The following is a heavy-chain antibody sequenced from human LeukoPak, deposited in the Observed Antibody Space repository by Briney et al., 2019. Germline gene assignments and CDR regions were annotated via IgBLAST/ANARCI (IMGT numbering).Heavy chain of an antibody. CDR2: IYYSGGT. CDR1: GGSISSGDYY. CDR3: ARVSTMVRGVINWFDP. J-gene: IGHJ5*02. Sequence: KPSETLSLTCTVYGGSISSGDYYWSWIRQPPGKGLKWIGYIYYSGGTYYNPSLKSRVTISVDTSKNQFSLKLSSVTAADTAVYYCARVSTMVRGVINWFDPWGQGTLVTVSS. D-gene: IGHD3-10*01. V-gene: IGHV4-30-4*02.